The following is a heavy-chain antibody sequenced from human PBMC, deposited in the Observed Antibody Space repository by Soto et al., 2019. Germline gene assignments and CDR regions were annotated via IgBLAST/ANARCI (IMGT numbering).Heavy chain of an antibody. CDR2: IYYSGST. V-gene: IGHV4-39*07. D-gene: IGHD3-22*01. Sequence: SETLSLTCIVSGGSISSSSYYWGWIRQPPGKGLEWIGSIYYSGSTYYNPSLKSRVTISVDTSKNQFSLKLSSVTAADTAVYYCARYYYDSSGYYGRDYYYGMDVWGQGTTVTVSS. CDR1: GGSISSSSYY. CDR3: ARYYYDSSGYYGRDYYYGMDV. J-gene: IGHJ6*02.